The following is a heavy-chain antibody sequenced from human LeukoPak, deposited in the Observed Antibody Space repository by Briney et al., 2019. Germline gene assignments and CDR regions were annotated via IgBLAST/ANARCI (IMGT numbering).Heavy chain of an antibody. V-gene: IGHV3-30*02. CDR1: GFTFSSYG. D-gene: IGHD3-3*01. Sequence: PGGSLRLSCAASGFTFSSYGVHWVRQAPGKGLEWVAFIRYDGSNKYYADSVKGRFTISRDNSKNTMYLQMNSLRAEDTAVYYCAKAWRGPFDYWGQGTLVTVSS. CDR2: IRYDGSNK. CDR3: AKAWRGPFDY. J-gene: IGHJ4*02.